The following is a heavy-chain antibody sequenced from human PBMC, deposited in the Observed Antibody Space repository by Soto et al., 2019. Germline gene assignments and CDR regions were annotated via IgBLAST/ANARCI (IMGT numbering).Heavy chain of an antibody. Sequence: GSLRLSCAPSGFTFSSYSMNWVRPAPGKGLEWVSYISSSSSTIYYADSEKGRFTISRDNAKNSLYLQMNSLRAEDTAVYYCARGQRFLEWLFWKDYYYYMDVWGKGTTVPVS. D-gene: IGHD3-3*01. J-gene: IGHJ6*03. V-gene: IGHV3-48*01. CDR1: GFTFSSYS. CDR3: ARGQRFLEWLFWKDYYYYMDV. CDR2: ISSSSSTI.